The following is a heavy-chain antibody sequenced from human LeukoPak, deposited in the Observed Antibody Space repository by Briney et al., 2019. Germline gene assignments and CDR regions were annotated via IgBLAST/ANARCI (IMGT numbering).Heavy chain of an antibody. Sequence: GASVKVSCKASGGTFSSYAISWVRQAPGQGLEWMGRIIPILGIANYAQKFQGRVTITADKSTSTAYMELSSLRSEDTAVYYCARDCSSTSCYSIWFDPWGQGTLVTVSS. CDR1: GGTFSSYA. J-gene: IGHJ5*02. CDR2: IIPILGIA. D-gene: IGHD2-2*02. V-gene: IGHV1-69*04. CDR3: ARDCSSTSCYSIWFDP.